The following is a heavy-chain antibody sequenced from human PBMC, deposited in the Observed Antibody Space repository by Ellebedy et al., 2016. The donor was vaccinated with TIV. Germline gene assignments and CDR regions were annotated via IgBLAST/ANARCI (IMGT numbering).Heavy chain of an antibody. CDR1: GGTFSSYA. Sequence: SVKVSCXASGGTFSSYAISWVRQAPGQGLEWMGGIIPIFGTANYAQKFQGRVTITADESTSTAYMELSSLRSEDTAVYYCARGSPTHSSRYCSSTSCYNYYMDVWGKGTTVTVSS. V-gene: IGHV1-69*13. CDR3: ARGSPTHSSRYCSSTSCYNYYMDV. D-gene: IGHD2-2*02. CDR2: IIPIFGTA. J-gene: IGHJ6*03.